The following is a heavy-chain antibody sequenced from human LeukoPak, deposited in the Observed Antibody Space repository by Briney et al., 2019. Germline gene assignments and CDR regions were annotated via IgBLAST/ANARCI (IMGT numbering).Heavy chain of an antibody. D-gene: IGHD1-26*01. Sequence: PGGSLRLSCAASGFTFSRYWMHWVRQAPGKGLVWVSRIDSDGSSTTYADSVKGRFTISRDNAKNTLYLQMNSLRAEDTAVYYCARSSGNYWAAPFDYWGQGTLVTVSS. CDR3: ARSSGNYWAAPFDY. V-gene: IGHV3-74*01. J-gene: IGHJ4*02. CDR1: GFTFSRYW. CDR2: IDSDGSST.